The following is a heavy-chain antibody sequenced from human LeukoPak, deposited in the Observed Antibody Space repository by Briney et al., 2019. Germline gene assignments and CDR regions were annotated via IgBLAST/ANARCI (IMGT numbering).Heavy chain of an antibody. CDR3: ARGGSGYYGMDV. D-gene: IGHD3-10*01. V-gene: IGHV1-8*01. CDR1: GYTFTSYD. Sequence: ASVKVSCKASGYTFTSYDINWVRQATGQGLERMGWMNPNSGNTGYAQKFQGRVTMTRNTSISTAYMELSSLRSEDTAVYYCARGGSGYYGMDVWGQGTTVTVSS. J-gene: IGHJ6*02. CDR2: MNPNSGNT.